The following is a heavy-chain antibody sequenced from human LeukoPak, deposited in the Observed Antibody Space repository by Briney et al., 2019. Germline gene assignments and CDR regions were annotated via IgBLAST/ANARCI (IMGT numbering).Heavy chain of an antibody. Sequence: SETLSLTCAVYGGSFSGYHWTWIRQSPGKGLEWIGDINPSGSTYYNPSLKSRLTISVDTSKNQFSLKLRTVTAADTAVYYCARVFVGKYCMDVWGKGTTVTVSS. CDR3: ARVFVGKYCMDV. V-gene: IGHV4-34*01. D-gene: IGHD2-21*01. J-gene: IGHJ6*03. CDR2: INPSGST. CDR1: GGSFSGYH.